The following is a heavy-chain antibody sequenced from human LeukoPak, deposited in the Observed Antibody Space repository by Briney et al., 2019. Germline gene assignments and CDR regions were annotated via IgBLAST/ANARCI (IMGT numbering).Heavy chain of an antibody. D-gene: IGHD3-10*01. V-gene: IGHV4-34*01. CDR3: AGVNSDYGIDV. CDR2: INHSGST. J-gene: IGHJ6*02. Sequence: SETLSLTCAVSGGSISSGGYYWSWIRQPPGKGLEWIGEINHSGSTNYNPSLKSRVTISVDTSKNQFSLKLSSVTAADTAVYYCAGVNSDYGIDVWGQGTTVTVSS. CDR1: GGSISSGGYY.